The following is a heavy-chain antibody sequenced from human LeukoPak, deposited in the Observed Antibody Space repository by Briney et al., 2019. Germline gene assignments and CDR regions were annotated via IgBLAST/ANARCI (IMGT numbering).Heavy chain of an antibody. CDR3: ARIRGGNNYHFDY. D-gene: IGHD1-26*01. J-gene: IGHJ4*02. CDR2: INPNSGAT. Sequence: GASVKVSCKASGYTFTDYYMHWVRQPPGQGLEWMGWINPNSGATNYAQKFQGRVTMTKDTSISTGYMELSRLRSDDTAVYYCARIRGGNNYHFDYWGQGTQVTVSS. CDR1: GYTFTDYY. V-gene: IGHV1-2*02.